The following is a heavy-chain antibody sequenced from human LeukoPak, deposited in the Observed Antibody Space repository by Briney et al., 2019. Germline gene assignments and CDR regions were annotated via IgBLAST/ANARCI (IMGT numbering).Heavy chain of an antibody. J-gene: IGHJ4*02. CDR2: ISSNGGST. V-gene: IGHV3-64*01. CDR3: ARGRYYYDSSGYYYADYFDY. Sequence: GGSLRLSCVASGFTFSSYAMHWVRQAPGKGLEYVSAISSNGGSTYYANSVKGRFTISRDNSKNTLYLQMGSLRAEDMAVYYCARGRYYYDSSGYYYADYFDYWGQGTLVTVSS. D-gene: IGHD3-22*01. CDR1: GFTFSSYA.